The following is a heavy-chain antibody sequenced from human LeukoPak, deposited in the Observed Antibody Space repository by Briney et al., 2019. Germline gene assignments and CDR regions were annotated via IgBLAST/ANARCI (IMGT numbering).Heavy chain of an antibody. CDR3: ARDPITMVRGPGYYGMDV. CDR1: GGTFSSYA. CDR2: IIPILGIA. Sequence: ASVKVSCKASGGTFSSYAISWVRQAPGQGLEWMGRIIPILGIANYAQKFQGRVTITADKSTSTAYMELSSLRSEDTAVYYCARDPITMVRGPGYYGMDVWGQGTTVTVS. D-gene: IGHD3-10*01. J-gene: IGHJ6*02. V-gene: IGHV1-69*04.